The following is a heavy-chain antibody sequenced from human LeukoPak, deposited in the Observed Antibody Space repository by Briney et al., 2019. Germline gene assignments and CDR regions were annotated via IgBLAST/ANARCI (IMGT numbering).Heavy chain of an antibody. V-gene: IGHV1-2*02. CDR1: GYTFTGYY. Sequence: ASVKVSCKASGYTFTGYYMHWVRQAPGQGLEWMGWLNPNSGGTNYAQKFQGRVTMTRDTSISTAYMELSRLRSDDTAVYYCARDFERSTYYDHVWGSYRQKSYFDYWGQGTLVTVSS. CDR3: ARDFERSTYYDHVWGSYRQKSYFDY. CDR2: LNPNSGGT. D-gene: IGHD3-16*02. J-gene: IGHJ4*02.